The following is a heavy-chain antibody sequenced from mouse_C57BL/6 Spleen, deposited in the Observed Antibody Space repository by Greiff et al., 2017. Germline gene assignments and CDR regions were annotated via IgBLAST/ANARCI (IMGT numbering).Heavy chain of an antibody. CDR2: IYPGDGDT. Sequence: VQLQQSGPELVKPGASVKISCKASGYAFSSSWMNWVKQRPGKGLEWIGRIYPGDGDTNYNGKFKGKATLTADKSSSTAYMQLSSLTSEDSAVCFCASGHYYGSSYWFAYWGQGTLVTVSA. CDR3: ASGHYYGSSYWFAY. CDR1: GYAFSSSW. D-gene: IGHD1-1*01. J-gene: IGHJ3*01. V-gene: IGHV1-82*01.